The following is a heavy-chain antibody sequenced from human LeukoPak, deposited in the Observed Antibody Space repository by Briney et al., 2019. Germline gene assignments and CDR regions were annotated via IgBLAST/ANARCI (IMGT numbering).Heavy chain of an antibody. V-gene: IGHV5-51*01. D-gene: IGHD3-22*01. Sequence: GESLEISCKGSGYSFTSYWIGWVRQMPGKGLEWMGIIYPGDSDTRYSPSFQGQVTISADKSISTAYLQWSSLKASDTAMYYCARRPTYDSSGYYLPGWAFDIWGQGTMVTVSS. CDR3: ARRPTYDSSGYYLPGWAFDI. CDR2: IYPGDSDT. J-gene: IGHJ3*02. CDR1: GYSFTSYW.